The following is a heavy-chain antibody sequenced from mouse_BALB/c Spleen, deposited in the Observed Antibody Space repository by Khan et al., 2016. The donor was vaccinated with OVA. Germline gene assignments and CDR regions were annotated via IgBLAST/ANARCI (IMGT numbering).Heavy chain of an antibody. Sequence: EVQLQQSGPELVKPGASVKVSCKASGYSFSDYNIFWVKQSLGKSLEWIGYIDPYNGGTNYNQKFKGEATLTVDKSSTTAFMHLNSLTSEDSAVYYCALISSYGSGFDCWGQGTTLTVSS. J-gene: IGHJ2*01. CDR1: GYSFSDYN. CDR3: ALISSYGSGFDC. D-gene: IGHD1-1*01. V-gene: IGHV1S135*01. CDR2: IDPYNGGT.